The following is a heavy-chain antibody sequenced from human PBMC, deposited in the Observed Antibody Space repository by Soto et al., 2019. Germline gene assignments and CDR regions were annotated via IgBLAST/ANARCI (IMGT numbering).Heavy chain of an antibody. J-gene: IGHJ4*02. CDR3: AYSSTPFDY. V-gene: IGHV3-30*03. Sequence: GGSLRLSCAASGFTFNNYGMHWVRQAPGKGLEWVVVISFDGGNTVYADSVKGRFTISRDNSKDTLYLQMNSLRAEDTAVYYCAYSSTPFDYWGQGTLVTVSS. CDR1: GFTFNNYG. CDR2: ISFDGGNT. D-gene: IGHD6-13*01.